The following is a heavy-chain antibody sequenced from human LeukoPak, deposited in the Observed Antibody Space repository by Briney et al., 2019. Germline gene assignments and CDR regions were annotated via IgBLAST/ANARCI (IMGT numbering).Heavy chain of an antibody. CDR2: INSNSADT. CDR3: ARVLYSGSYSPSDY. V-gene: IGHV1-2*02. CDR1: GYSFIDYY. D-gene: IGHD1-26*01. Sequence: ASVKVSCKTSGYSFIDYYIHWVRQAPGQGLEWMGWINSNSADTNYAQNFQGRVTMTTDTSTSTAYMELRSLRSDDTAVYYCARVLYSGSYSPSDYWGQGTLVTVSS. J-gene: IGHJ4*02.